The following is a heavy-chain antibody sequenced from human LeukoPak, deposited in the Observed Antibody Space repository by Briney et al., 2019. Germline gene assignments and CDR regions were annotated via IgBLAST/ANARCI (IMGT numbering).Heavy chain of an antibody. CDR3: AKSITMIVVVTLLFDY. J-gene: IGHJ4*02. CDR1: GFTFSSYW. CDR2: MKQDGSEI. V-gene: IGHV3-7*03. Sequence: GGSLRLSCAASGFTFSSYWMTWVRQAPGKGLEWVAYMKQDGSEIYYVDSVKGRFTISRDNSKNTLYLQMNSLRAEDTAVYYCAKSITMIVVVTLLFDYWGQGTLVTVSS. D-gene: IGHD3-22*01.